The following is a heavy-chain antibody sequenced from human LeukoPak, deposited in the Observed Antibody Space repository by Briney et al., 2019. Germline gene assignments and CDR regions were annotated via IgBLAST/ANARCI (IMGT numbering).Heavy chain of an antibody. CDR2: IYSGGST. CDR1: GFTVSSNY. Sequence: PGGSLRLSCAASGFTVSSNYMSWVRQAPGKGLEWVSVIYSGGSTYYADSVKGRFTISRDNSKNTLYLQMNSLRAEDTAVYYCARGPYDSSGYYFPGAFDIWGQGTMVTVSS. CDR3: ARGPYDSSGYYFPGAFDI. V-gene: IGHV3-53*01. D-gene: IGHD3-22*01. J-gene: IGHJ3*02.